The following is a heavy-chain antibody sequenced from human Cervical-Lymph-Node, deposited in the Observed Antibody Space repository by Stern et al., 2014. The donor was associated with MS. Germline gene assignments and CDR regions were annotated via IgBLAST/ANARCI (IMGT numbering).Heavy chain of an antibody. J-gene: IGHJ5*02. CDR1: GGSISSDDYY. CDR3: AVTPGTNWFDP. V-gene: IGHV4-30-4*01. CDR2: IHYTGTT. Sequence: VQLQESGPGLVKPSQTLSLTCTVSGGSISSDDYYWTWIRQHPGQGLEWIGYIHYTGTTYYDPSLKSRVSLSLDTSKNQFSLKMKSVTAADTAVYYCAVTPGTNWFDPWGQGTLVTVSS. D-gene: IGHD2-21*02.